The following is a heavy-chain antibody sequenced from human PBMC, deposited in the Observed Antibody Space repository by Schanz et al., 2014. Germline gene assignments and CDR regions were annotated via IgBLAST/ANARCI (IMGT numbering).Heavy chain of an antibody. Sequence: QVQVIQSGPEVKKPGASVKVSCKASGYTFTTYYIHWVRQAPGQGLEWMGRISAYNGNTNYAQNRQGRVTMTTDTSTSTGYMELRSLRSDDTAVYYCAFDRDDAYDIWGQGTTVTVSS. CDR1: GYTFTTYY. CDR2: ISAYNGNT. D-gene: IGHD3-9*01. V-gene: IGHV1-18*01. CDR3: AFDRDDAYDI. J-gene: IGHJ3*02.